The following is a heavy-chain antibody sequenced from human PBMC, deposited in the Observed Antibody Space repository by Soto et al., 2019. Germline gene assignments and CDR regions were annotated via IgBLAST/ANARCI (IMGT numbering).Heavy chain of an antibody. CDR2: ISAYNGNT. D-gene: IGHD3-3*01. J-gene: IGHJ5*02. Sequence: ASVKVSCKAFGYTFTSYGISWVRQAPGQGLEWMGWISAYNGNTNYAQKLQGRVTMTTDTSTSTAYMELRSLRSDDTAVYYCARDRDYDFWSGDNWFDPWGQGTLVTVSS. CDR1: GYTFTSYG. CDR3: ARDRDYDFWSGDNWFDP. V-gene: IGHV1-18*01.